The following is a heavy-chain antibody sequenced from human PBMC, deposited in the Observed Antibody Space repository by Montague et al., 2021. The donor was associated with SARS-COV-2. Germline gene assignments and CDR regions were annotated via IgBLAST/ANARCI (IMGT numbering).Heavy chain of an antibody. J-gene: IGHJ4*02. D-gene: IGHD6-19*01. CDR2: INIGGSGT. V-gene: IGHV3-74*01. CDR3: ASWISGVAGTDY. Sequence: SMILSCAASGFIFSNYWMHWVRQAPVKGLVWVSRINIGGSGTTYXDSVKGRFTISRDNAKNTLYLQMNSLRAEDTAVYYCASWISGVAGTDYWGQGTLVTVSS. CDR1: GFIFSNYW.